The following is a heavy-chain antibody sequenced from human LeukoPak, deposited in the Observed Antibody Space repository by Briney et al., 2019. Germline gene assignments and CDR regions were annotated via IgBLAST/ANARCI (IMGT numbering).Heavy chain of an antibody. V-gene: IGHV3-30*18. J-gene: IGHJ4*02. D-gene: IGHD3-10*01. Sequence: PGGSLRLSCAASGFTFSSYGMHWVRQAPGKGLEWVAVISYDGSNKYYADSVKGRFTISRDKSKNTLYLQMNSLRAEDTAVYYCAKGGSGSYSDYWGQGTLVTVSS. CDR3: AKGGSGSYSDY. CDR1: GFTFSSYG. CDR2: ISYDGSNK.